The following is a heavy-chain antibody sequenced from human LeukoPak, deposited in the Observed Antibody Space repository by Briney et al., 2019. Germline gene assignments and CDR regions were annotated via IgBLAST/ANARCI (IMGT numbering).Heavy chain of an antibody. V-gene: IGHV3-21*05. CDR1: GFTFRSYA. Sequence: GGSLRLSCVASGFTFRSYAMNWVRQAPGKGLEWVSYMSSDSSFINYADSVKGRFTISRDNAKNSLFLQMDSPRAEDTAVYYCARVYYGSGSPRHFDYWGQGTLVTVFS. CDR2: MSSDSSFI. CDR3: ARVYYGSGSPRHFDY. D-gene: IGHD3-10*01. J-gene: IGHJ4*02.